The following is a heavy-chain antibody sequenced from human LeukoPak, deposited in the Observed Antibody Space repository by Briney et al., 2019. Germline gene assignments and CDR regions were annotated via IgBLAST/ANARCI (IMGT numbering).Heavy chain of an antibody. J-gene: IGHJ6*02. CDR1: GYTFTSYG. D-gene: IGHD2-15*01. CDR2: ISAYNGNT. Sequence: ASVKVSCKASGYTFTSYGISWVRQAPGQGLEWMGWISAYNGNTNYAQKLQGRVTMTTDTSTSTAYMELRSLRSDDTAVYYCARDVVVVAASYYYYGRDVWGQGTTVTVSS. V-gene: IGHV1-18*01. CDR3: ARDVVVVAASYYYYGRDV.